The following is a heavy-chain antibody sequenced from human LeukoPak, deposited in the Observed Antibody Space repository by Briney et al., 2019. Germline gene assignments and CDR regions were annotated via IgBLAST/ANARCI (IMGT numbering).Heavy chain of an antibody. CDR3: AKSGYNRFDY. J-gene: IGHJ4*02. Sequence: GGSLRLPCAASGFTFSTFAMIWVRQPPGKGLEWVSSIFPSGGEIHYADSVRGRFTISRDNSKSTLSLQMNSLRAEDTAVYYCAKSGYNRFDYWGQGTLVTVSS. CDR2: IFPSGGEI. D-gene: IGHD5-24*01. CDR1: GFTFSTFA. V-gene: IGHV3-23*01.